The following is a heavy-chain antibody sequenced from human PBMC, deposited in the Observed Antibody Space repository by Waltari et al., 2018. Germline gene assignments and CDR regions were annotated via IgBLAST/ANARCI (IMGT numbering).Heavy chain of an antibody. D-gene: IGHD3-10*01. CDR1: GDFIERGSYY. CDR2: IYASGST. J-gene: IGHJ4*02. V-gene: IGHV4-61*02. Sequence: QVQLQESGPGLVKPSQTLSLTCNVSGDFIERGSYYWSWVRQPAGRGLEWIGRIYASGSTNHNPALKSRVTLSVDTSKNQVSLRLTSVTAADSAVYFCARTLEKTYGGWYFDSWGQGTRVTVSS. CDR3: ARTLEKTYGGWYFDS.